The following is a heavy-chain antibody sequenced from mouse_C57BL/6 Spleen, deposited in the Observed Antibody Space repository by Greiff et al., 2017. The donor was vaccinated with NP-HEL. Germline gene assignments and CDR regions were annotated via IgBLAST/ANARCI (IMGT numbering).Heavy chain of an antibody. CDR1: GYTFTDYE. Sequence: VKLQQSGAELVRPGASVTLSCKASGYTFTDYEMHWVKQTPVHGLEWIGAIDPETGGTAYNQKFKGKAILTADKSSSTDYMELRSLTSEDSAVYYCTRSTRSYYYFDYWGQGTTLTVSS. D-gene: IGHD2-10*01. V-gene: IGHV1-15*01. CDR3: TRSTRSYYYFDY. CDR2: IDPETGGT. J-gene: IGHJ2*01.